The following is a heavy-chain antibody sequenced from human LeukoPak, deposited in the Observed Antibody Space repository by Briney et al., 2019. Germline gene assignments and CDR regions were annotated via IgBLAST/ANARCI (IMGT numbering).Heavy chain of an antibody. J-gene: IGHJ4*02. V-gene: IGHV1-2*02. Sequence: ASVKVSCKASGYTFTDYYMHWVRQAPGQGLEWMGWINPNSGGTNFAQKFQGRVTMTRDTSIRTAYMELNRLTSDDTAVYYCTRAHNYGLVYWGQGTLVTVS. CDR2: INPNSGGT. D-gene: IGHD5-18*01. CDR1: GYTFTDYY. CDR3: TRAHNYGLVY.